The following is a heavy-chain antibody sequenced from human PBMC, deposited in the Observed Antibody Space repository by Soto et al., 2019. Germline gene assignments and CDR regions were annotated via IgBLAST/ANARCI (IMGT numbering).Heavy chain of an antibody. CDR1: GGSISSGDYY. V-gene: IGHV4-61*02. CDR2: LNTYGNT. J-gene: IGHJ5*02. Sequence: KPSETLSLTCTVSGGSISSGDYYWSWIRQPAGKGLEWIGRLNTYGNTHYNPSLKSRVTVSVDTSRNQFFLTLRSVTAADSAVYHCGRESGETWDYEASWGQGTPVTVSS. D-gene: IGHD1-7*01. CDR3: GRESGETWDYEAS.